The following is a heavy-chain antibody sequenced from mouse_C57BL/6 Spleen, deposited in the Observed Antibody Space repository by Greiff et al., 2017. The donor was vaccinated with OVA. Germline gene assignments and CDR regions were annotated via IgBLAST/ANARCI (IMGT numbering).Heavy chain of an antibody. CDR2: IYPGDGDT. J-gene: IGHJ4*01. V-gene: IGHV1-82*01. CDR3: ARIYYYGSSWGYAMDY. CDR1: GYAFSSSW. D-gene: IGHD1-1*01. Sequence: QVQLQQSGPELVKPGASVKISCKASGYAFSSSWMNWVKQRPGKGLEWIGRIYPGDGDTNYNGKSKGKATLTADKSSSTAYMQLSSLTSEDSAVYFCARIYYYGSSWGYAMDYWGQGTSVAVSS.